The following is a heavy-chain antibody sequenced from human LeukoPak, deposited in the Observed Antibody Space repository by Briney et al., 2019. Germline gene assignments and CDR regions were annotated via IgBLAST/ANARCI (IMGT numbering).Heavy chain of an antibody. Sequence: GGSLRLSCAASGFNVRSNYMSWVRQAPGKGLEWVSAISDDGGDAKYADSVKGRFTISRDNSKKTLYLQMNSVRVEDTAIYYCGRDWKLDYWGQGTLVTVSS. J-gene: IGHJ4*02. CDR1: GFNVRSNY. D-gene: IGHD1-1*01. CDR2: ISDDGGDA. V-gene: IGHV3-23*01. CDR3: GRDWKLDY.